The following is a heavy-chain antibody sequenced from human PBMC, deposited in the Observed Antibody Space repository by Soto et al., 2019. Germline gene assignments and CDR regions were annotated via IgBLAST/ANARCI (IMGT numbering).Heavy chain of an antibody. V-gene: IGHV4-31*03. CDR3: ASNSPIAPTPAREYFQH. Sequence: SETLSLTCTVSGGSISSGGYYWSWIRQHPGKGLEWIGYIYYSGSTYYNPSLKSRVTISVDTSKNQFSLKLSSVTAADTAVYYCASNSPIAPTPAREYFQHWGQGTLVTVSS. CDR1: GGSISSGGYY. CDR2: IYYSGST. J-gene: IGHJ1*01. D-gene: IGHD2-15*01.